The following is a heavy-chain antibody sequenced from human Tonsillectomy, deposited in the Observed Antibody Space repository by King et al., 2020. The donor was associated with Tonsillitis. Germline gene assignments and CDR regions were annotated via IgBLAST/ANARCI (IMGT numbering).Heavy chain of an antibody. CDR3: ARDYRDYYDSSGFQGAFDF. Sequence: QLVQSGAEVKKPGSSVKVSCKASGGTFSSYALSWVRQTPGQGLEWMGGIIPIFGTANYAQKFQGRVTITAVESTSTAYMELSSLTSEDTAVYYCARDYRDYYDSSGFQGAFDFWGQGTMVTVSS. CDR2: IIPIFGTA. CDR1: GGTFSSYA. D-gene: IGHD3-22*01. V-gene: IGHV1-69*01. J-gene: IGHJ3*01.